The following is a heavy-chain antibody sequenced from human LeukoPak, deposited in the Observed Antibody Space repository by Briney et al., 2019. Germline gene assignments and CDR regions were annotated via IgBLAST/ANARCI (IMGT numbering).Heavy chain of an antibody. J-gene: IGHJ6*03. CDR2: IYYSGST. V-gene: IGHV4-30-4*08. CDR1: GGSISSGDYY. CDR3: ATGTLTMVRGVRYYYYYMDV. Sequence: SQTLSLTCTVSGGSISSGDYYWSWIRQPPGKGLEWIGYIYYSGSTYYNPSLKGRVTISVETSKNQFSLKLSSVTAADTAVYYCATGTLTMVRGVRYYYYYMDVWGKGTTVTVSS. D-gene: IGHD3-10*01.